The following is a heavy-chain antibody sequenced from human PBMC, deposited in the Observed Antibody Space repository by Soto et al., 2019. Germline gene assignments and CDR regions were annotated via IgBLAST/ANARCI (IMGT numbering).Heavy chain of an antibody. J-gene: IGHJ4*02. Sequence: SETLSLTCTVSGGSVNSDGYYWSWIRQHPGEGLEWIGYMYYSGGTYYSPSLKSRVTISVDRAKNQFSLKLGSVTAADTPVYCCARCSDRSPWACFDYPGPGTLVTVSS. CDR2: MYYSGGT. CDR1: GGSVNSDGYY. CDR3: ARCSDRSPWACFDY. D-gene: IGHD6-6*01. V-gene: IGHV4-31*03.